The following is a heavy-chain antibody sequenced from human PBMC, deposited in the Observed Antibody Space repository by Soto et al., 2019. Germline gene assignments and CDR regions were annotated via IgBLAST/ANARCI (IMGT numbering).Heavy chain of an antibody. V-gene: IGHV4-59*08. CDR2: IYYSGST. CDR3: ARHHDY. Sequence: SETLSITRSLSGGSIICYYWSWIRQPPGKGLEWIGYIYYSGSTNYNPSLKSRVTISVDTSKNQFSLKLSSVTAVDTAVYYCARHHDYWGQGTLVTVS. CDR1: GGSIICYY. J-gene: IGHJ4*02.